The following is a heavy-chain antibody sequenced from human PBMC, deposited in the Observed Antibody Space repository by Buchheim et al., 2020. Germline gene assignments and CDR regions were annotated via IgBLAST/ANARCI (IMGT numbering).Heavy chain of an antibody. CDR2: IYGGGNT. Sequence: EVQLVESGGGLVQPGGSLRLSCAASGFTVSGNYMSWVRQGPGKGLEWVSVIYGGGNTHYADSVKGRFIISRDNSKNTLYLEMNSLRVEDTAVYYCAREWQQLGLCMDVWGQGTT. J-gene: IGHJ6*02. D-gene: IGHD6-13*01. CDR1: GFTVSGNY. V-gene: IGHV3-66*01. CDR3: AREWQQLGLCMDV.